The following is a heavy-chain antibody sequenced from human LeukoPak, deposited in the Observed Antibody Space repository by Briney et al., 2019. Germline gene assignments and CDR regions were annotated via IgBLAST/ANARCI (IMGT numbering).Heavy chain of an antibody. D-gene: IGHD5-18*01. J-gene: IGHJ4*02. CDR1: GFSFDDYA. Sequence: GGSLRLSCAASGFSFDDYAMQWVRQTPGKGLEWVSLISGDGDTIYYADSVKGRFTISRDNAKNSLYLQMNSLRDEDTAVYYCARVAEIQLWLRGAFDYWGQGTLVTVSS. CDR3: ARVAEIQLWLRGAFDY. V-gene: IGHV3-43*02. CDR2: ISGDGDTI.